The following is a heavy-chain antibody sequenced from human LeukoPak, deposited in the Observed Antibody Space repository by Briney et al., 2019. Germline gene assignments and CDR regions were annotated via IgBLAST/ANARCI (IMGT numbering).Heavy chain of an antibody. CDR3: ARDWYYAFDF. D-gene: IGHD2-21*02. V-gene: IGHV3-15*07. Sequence: GGSLRLSCLASGFTFSNTWMNWVRQAPGKGLEWVARIRSKRDVGTTDYAAPVKGRFTISRDDSKNTMYLQMNSLKAEDTAVYYCARDWYYAFDFWGQGTMVTVSS. CDR1: GFTFSNTW. CDR2: IRSKRDVGTT. J-gene: IGHJ3*01.